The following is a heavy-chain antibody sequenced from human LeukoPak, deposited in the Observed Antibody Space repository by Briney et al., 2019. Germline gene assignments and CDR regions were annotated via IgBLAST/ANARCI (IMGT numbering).Heavy chain of an antibody. CDR2: IKSDGTST. D-gene: IGHD5-24*01. CDR3: AREGDGYNSPIDY. V-gene: IGHV3-74*01. CDR1: GFTFSSYW. Sequence: GGSLRLSCAASGFTFSSYWMHWVRQAPGKGLVWVSRIKSDGTSTSYADSVKGRFTVSRDNAKNSLFLQMNSLRAEDTAAYYCAREGDGYNSPIDYWGQGTLVTVSS. J-gene: IGHJ4*02.